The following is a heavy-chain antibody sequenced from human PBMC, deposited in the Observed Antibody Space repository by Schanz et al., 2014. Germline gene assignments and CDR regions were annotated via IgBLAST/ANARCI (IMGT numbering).Heavy chain of an antibody. J-gene: IGHJ4*02. CDR2: ISYHGSER. Sequence: QVQLVESGGGAVQPGRSLRLSCAASGFTFSSYGMHWVRQAPGKGLEWVAVISYHGSERYYADSVKGRFTISRDNSKNTLYLQMNSLRTEDTAVYFCAKSYDTSGYSGFDYWGQGTLVTVSS. CDR3: AKSYDTSGYSGFDY. CDR1: GFTFSSYG. V-gene: IGHV3-30*18. D-gene: IGHD3-22*01.